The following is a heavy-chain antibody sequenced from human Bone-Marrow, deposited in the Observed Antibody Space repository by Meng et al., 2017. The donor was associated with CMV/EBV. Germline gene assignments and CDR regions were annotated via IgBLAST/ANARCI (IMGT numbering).Heavy chain of an antibody. CDR1: GGSISSYY. Sequence: SETLSLTCTVSGGSISSYYWSWIRQPPGKGLEWIGYMYYSGNTNQNPSLRSRVTISVDTSKNQFSLKLSSVTAADTAVYYCARITMVRGVIITGFDPWGQGTLVTVSS. D-gene: IGHD3-10*01. V-gene: IGHV4-59*01. J-gene: IGHJ5*02. CDR3: ARITMVRGVIITGFDP. CDR2: MYYSGNT.